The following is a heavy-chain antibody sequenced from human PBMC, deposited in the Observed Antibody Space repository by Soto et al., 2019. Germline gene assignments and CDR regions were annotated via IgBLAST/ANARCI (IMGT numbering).Heavy chain of an antibody. CDR1: GFSFPNAW. CDR3: TPGRFGSNEWSFDY. J-gene: IGHJ4*02. V-gene: IGHV3-15*06. CDR2: ITNKENGEAT. D-gene: IGHD2-8*01. Sequence: EVQLVESGGGLVEPGGSLRLSCAASGFSFPNAWMTWVRQAPGKGLAWVGRITNKENGEATKYAAPVKGRFTISRDDSENILYLQMDSLQTEDTAVYYRTPGRFGSNEWSFDYWGQGTLVTVSS.